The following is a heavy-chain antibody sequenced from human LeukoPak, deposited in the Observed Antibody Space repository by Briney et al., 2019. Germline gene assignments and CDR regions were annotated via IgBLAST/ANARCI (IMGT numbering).Heavy chain of an antibody. D-gene: IGHD6-19*01. CDR3: AAVDSSGWYASFDY. CDR2: IVVGSGNA. V-gene: IGHV1-58*01. J-gene: IGHJ4*02. Sequence: SVKVSCKASGFTFTSSAVQWVRQARGQRLEWIGWIVVGSGNANYAQKFQERVTITRGMSTSTAYMELSSLRSEDTAVYYYAAVDSSGWYASFDYWGQGTLVTVSS. CDR1: GFTFTSSA.